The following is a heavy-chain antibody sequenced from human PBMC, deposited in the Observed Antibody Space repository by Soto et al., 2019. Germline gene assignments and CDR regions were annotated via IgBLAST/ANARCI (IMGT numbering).Heavy chain of an antibody. J-gene: IGHJ5*02. CDR2: IWYDGSNK. CDR3: AREGCSGGSGLLGWFDP. V-gene: IGHV3-33*01. CDR1: GFTFRRYG. D-gene: IGHD2-15*01. Sequence: QVQLVESGGGVVQPGGSLRLSGAALGFTFRRYGMHWVRQAPGKGLEGVAVIWYDGSNKYYADSVKGRFTISRDNSKNTLDLQMNSRRAEDTAVYYCAREGCSGGSGLLGWFDPWGQGTLVTVSS.